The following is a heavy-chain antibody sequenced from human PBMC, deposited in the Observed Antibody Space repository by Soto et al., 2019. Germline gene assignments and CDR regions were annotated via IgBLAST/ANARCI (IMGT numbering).Heavy chain of an antibody. J-gene: IGHJ6*02. CDR2: ISGETGNT. D-gene: IGHD6-13*01. Sequence: QVQLVQSGTEVKKPGASVKVSCKASGYTFRNYGISWVRQVPGQGLEWMGWISGETGNTNSAPKFLGRVTMTTDTSTGTAYMELRSLRSDDTAVYYCARDFSGSITADGTGYVMDVWGQGTTVSVSS. CDR1: GYTFRNYG. CDR3: ARDFSGSITADGTGYVMDV. V-gene: IGHV1-18*01.